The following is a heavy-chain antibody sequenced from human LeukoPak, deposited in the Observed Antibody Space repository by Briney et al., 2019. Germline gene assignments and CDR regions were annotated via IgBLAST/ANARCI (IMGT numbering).Heavy chain of an antibody. J-gene: IGHJ4*02. CDR3: ARSPGAAGPLGY. CDR1: GGSISTHY. CDR2: IYHSGST. V-gene: IGHV4-59*08. D-gene: IGHD6-13*01. Sequence: SETLSLTCTVSGGSISTHYWSWIRQPPGKGLEWGGYIYHSGSTNYNPSLKSRVTISIDTSKNQFSLKLRSVTTADTAVYYCARSPGAAGPLGYWGQGTLVTVSS.